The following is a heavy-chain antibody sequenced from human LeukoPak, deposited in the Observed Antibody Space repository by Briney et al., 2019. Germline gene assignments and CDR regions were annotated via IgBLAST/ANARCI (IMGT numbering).Heavy chain of an antibody. Sequence: GASVKVSCKASGYTFTSYDINWVRQATGQGLEWMGWMNPNSGNTGYAQKFQGRVTITRNTSISTAYMELSSLRSEDTAVYYCARSYCTNGVCYANWFDPWGQGTLVTVSS. CDR3: ARSYCTNGVCYANWFDP. CDR1: GYTFTSYD. J-gene: IGHJ5*02. CDR2: MNPNSGNT. D-gene: IGHD2-8*01. V-gene: IGHV1-8*03.